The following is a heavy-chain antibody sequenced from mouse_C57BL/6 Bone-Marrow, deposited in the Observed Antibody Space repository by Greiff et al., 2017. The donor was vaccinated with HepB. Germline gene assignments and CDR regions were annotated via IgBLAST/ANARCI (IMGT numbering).Heavy chain of an antibody. CDR2: IYPRSGNT. CDR3: ARDYYGLYYFDY. J-gene: IGHJ2*01. CDR1: GYTFTSYG. Sequence: QVQLQQSGAELARPGASVKLSSKASGYTFTSYGISWVKQRTGQGLEWIGEIYPRSGNTYYNEKFKGKATLTADKSSSTAYMELRSLTSEDSAVYFCARDYYGLYYFDYWGQGTTLTVSS. D-gene: IGHD1-1*01. V-gene: IGHV1-81*01.